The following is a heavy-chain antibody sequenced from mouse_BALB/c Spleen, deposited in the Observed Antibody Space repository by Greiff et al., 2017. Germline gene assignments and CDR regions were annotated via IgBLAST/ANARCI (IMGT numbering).Heavy chain of an antibody. V-gene: IGHV2-4-1*01. CDR2: IWSGGST. Sequence: VMLVESGPGLVQPSQSLSITCTVSGFSLTSYGVHWVRQSPGKGLEWLGVIWSGGSTDYNAAFISRLSISKDNSKSQVFFKMNSLQADDTAIYYCARDGDGNYLAWFAYWGQGTLVTVSA. CDR3: ARDGDGNYLAWFAY. CDR1: GFSLTSYG. D-gene: IGHD2-1*01. J-gene: IGHJ3*01.